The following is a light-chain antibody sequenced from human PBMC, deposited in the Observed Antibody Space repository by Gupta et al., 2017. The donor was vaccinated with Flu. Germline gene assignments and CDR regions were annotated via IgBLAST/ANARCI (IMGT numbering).Light chain of an antibody. J-gene: IGLJ2*01. CDR1: SSNIGSNT. CDR3: AAWDDSLNGVV. V-gene: IGLV1-44*01. Sequence: QSVLTQPPSASWTPGQRVTISCSGSSSNIGSNTVNWYQQLPGTAPKLIIYSNNQRPSGVPDRFSGSKSGTSASLAISGLQSEDEADYYCAAWDDSLNGVVFGGGTKLTVL. CDR2: SNN.